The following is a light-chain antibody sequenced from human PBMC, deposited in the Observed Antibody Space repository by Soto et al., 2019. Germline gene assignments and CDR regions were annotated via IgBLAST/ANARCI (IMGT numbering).Light chain of an antibody. CDR3: QQANGFPRT. CDR1: QDVSTW. V-gene: IGKV1-12*01. CDR2: TAS. J-gene: IGKJ1*01. Sequence: DIQMTQSPSSVSASVGDRVTITCRASQDVSTWLAWYQQKPGRAPQLLIYTASNLQNGVPSRFSGSGSGTDFTLTISSLQPEDFATYYCQQANGFPRTFGQGTKVEIK.